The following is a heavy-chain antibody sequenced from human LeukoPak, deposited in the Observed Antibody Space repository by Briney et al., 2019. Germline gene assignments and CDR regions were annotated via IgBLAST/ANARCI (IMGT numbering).Heavy chain of an antibody. J-gene: IGHJ4*02. CDR1: GFTFSSYS. CDR3: ARDRGNSWSKDY. Sequence: GGSLRLSCAASGFTFSSYSMNWVRQAPGKGLEWVSSISSSSSYIYYADSVKGRFTISRDNAKNSLYLQMNSLRADDTAVYYCARDRGNSWSKDYWGQGTLVTVSS. D-gene: IGHD6-13*01. CDR2: ISSSSSYI. V-gene: IGHV3-21*01.